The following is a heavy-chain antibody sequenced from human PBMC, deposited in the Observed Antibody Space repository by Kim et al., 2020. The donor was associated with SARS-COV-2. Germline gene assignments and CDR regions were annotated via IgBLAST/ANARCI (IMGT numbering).Heavy chain of an antibody. D-gene: IGHD6-6*01. CDR2: IYPGDSDT. CDR1: GYSFTSYW. V-gene: IGHV5-51*01. CDR3: ASSIAALPAGDAFDI. J-gene: IGHJ3*02. Sequence: GESLKISCKGSGYSFTSYWIGWVRQMPGKGLEWMGIIYPGDSDTRYSPSFQGQVTISADKSISTAYLQWSSLKASDTAMYYCASSIAALPAGDAFDIWGQGTMVTVSS.